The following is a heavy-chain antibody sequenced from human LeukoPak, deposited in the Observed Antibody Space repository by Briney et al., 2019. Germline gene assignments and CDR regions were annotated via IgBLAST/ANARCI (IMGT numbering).Heavy chain of an antibody. V-gene: IGHV4-59*01. D-gene: IGHD3-22*01. CDR3: ARGQNYYDSSGYYYYYYYYMDV. CDR2: IYYSGST. CDR1: GGSISSYY. Sequence: SPSETLSLTCTVSGGSISSYYWSWVRQPPGKGLEWIGYIYYSGSTNYNPSLKSRVTISVDTSKNQFSLKLSSVTAADTAVYYCARGQNYYDSSGYYYYYYYYMDVWGKGTTVTVSS. J-gene: IGHJ6*03.